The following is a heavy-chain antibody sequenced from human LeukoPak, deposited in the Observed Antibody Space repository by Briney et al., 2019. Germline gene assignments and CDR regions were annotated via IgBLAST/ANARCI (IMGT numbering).Heavy chain of an antibody. Sequence: SETLSLTCTVPGGSISSYYWSWIRQPPGKGLEWSGYIYYSGSTNYNPSLKSRVTISVDTSKNQFSLKLSSVTAADTAVYYCAKTFCGSGGGERDNWFDPWGQGTLVTVSS. V-gene: IGHV4-59*08. CDR2: IYYSGST. CDR3: AKTFCGSGGGERDNWFDP. D-gene: IGHD3-10*01. CDR1: GGSISSYY. J-gene: IGHJ5*02.